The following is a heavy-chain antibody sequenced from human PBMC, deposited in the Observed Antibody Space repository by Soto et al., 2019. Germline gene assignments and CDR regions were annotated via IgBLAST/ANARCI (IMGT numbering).Heavy chain of an antibody. CDR3: ARHTTGTGDF. CDR1: GYTFTTYW. CDR2: IYPGDSDT. Sequence: LKISCQGSGYTFTTYWIGWVRQMPGEGLEWMGIIYPGDSDTRYSPSFQGQVTISADKSISTAYLQWSSLRASDTAMYYCARHTTGTGDFWGQGTLVTVSS. V-gene: IGHV5-51*01. D-gene: IGHD1-1*01. J-gene: IGHJ4*02.